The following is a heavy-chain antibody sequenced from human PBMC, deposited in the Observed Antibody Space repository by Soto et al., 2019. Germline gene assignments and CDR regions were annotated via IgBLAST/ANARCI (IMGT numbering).Heavy chain of an antibody. J-gene: IGHJ4*02. CDR2: IYYSGST. V-gene: IGHV4-28*01. Sequence: QVQLQESGPGLVKPSDTLSLTCAVSGYSISSSNWWGWIRQPPGKGLEWVGYIYYSGSTYYNPSLKSRVTMSVDTSKNQFSLKLSSVTAVDTAVYYCARSAVAITSVGYFDYCGQGTLVTVSS. CDR3: ARSAVAITSVGYFDY. D-gene: IGHD3-22*01. CDR1: GYSISSSNW.